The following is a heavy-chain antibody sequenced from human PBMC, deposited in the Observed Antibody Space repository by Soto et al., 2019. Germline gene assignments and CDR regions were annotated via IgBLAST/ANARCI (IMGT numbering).Heavy chain of an antibody. CDR3: ARESRDSGDGLDV. CDR2: IHTSGST. D-gene: IGHD2-15*01. J-gene: IGHJ6*02. CDR1: GGSIRTIY. Sequence: QVQLQESGPGLVKPSETLSLRCSVSGGSIRTIYWTWVRQPAGKGLEWIGRIHTSGSTNYNPSLERRVSRSIDTPTNKFSLKLKSVTVADTAVYFCARESRDSGDGLDVWGQGTAVTV. V-gene: IGHV4-4*07.